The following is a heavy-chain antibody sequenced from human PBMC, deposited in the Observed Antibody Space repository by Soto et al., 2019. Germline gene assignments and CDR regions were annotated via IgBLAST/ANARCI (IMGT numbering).Heavy chain of an antibody. Sequence: QVQLQESGPGLVKPSQTLSLTCTVSGGSISSGGYYWSWIRQHPGKGLEWLGYIYYSGSTYYNPSLKSRVTISVDTSKNQSSLKLNSVTAADTAVYYCARSLAAAGWYFDLWGRGTLVTVSS. D-gene: IGHD6-13*01. CDR1: GGSISSGGYY. CDR3: ARSLAAAGWYFDL. J-gene: IGHJ2*01. V-gene: IGHV4-31*03. CDR2: IYYSGST.